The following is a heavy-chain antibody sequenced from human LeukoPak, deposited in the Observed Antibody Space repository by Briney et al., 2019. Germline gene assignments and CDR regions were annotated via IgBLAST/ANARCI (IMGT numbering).Heavy chain of an antibody. CDR2: ISGSGGST. CDR1: GFTFSSYA. D-gene: IGHD6-19*01. CDR3: AKETKSGWTHGIDY. V-gene: IGHV3-23*01. Sequence: GGSLRLSCAASGFTFSSYAMSWVRQAPGKELEWVSAISGSGGSTYYADSVKGRFTISRDNSKNTLYLQMNSLRAEDTAVYYCAKETKSGWTHGIDYWGQGTLVTVSS. J-gene: IGHJ4*02.